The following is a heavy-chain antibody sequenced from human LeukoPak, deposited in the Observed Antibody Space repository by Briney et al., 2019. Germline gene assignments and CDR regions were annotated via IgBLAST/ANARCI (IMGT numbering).Heavy chain of an antibody. CDR2: IYHSGST. J-gene: IGHJ4*02. CDR1: GYSINSGYY. D-gene: IGHD1-26*01. Sequence: SETLSLTCTVSGYSINSGYYWGWIRQPPGKGLEWIGSIYHSGSTYYNPSLKSRVTISVDKSKNQFSLKLSSVTAADTAVYYCTRFSGSYLGRANDWGQGTLVTVSS. V-gene: IGHV4-38-2*02. CDR3: TRFSGSYLGRAND.